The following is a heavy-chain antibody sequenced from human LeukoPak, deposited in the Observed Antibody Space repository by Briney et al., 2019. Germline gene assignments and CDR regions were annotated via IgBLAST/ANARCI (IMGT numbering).Heavy chain of an antibody. Sequence: PSETLSLTCTVSGGSISSSSYYWGWIRQPPGKGLEWIGETNHSGSTNYNPSLKSRVTISVDTSKNQFSLKLSSVTAADTAVYYCARGYSSSWYPRYFDYWGQGNLVTGSS. J-gene: IGHJ4*02. D-gene: IGHD6-13*01. CDR3: ARGYSSSWYPRYFDY. V-gene: IGHV4-39*07. CDR1: GGSISSSSYY. CDR2: TNHSGST.